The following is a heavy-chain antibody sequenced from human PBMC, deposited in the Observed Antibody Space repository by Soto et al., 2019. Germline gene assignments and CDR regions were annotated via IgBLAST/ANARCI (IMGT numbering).Heavy chain of an antibody. J-gene: IGHJ6*02. V-gene: IGHV3-21*01. CDR1: GFTFSTYT. Sequence: RLSCAASGFTFSTYTINWVRQAPGKGLEWVSSISRTSTYIYYADSVKGRFTISRDNAKNSLYLQMNSLRVEDTAVYYCARVSGENDFWSGYYGNYYDMDVWGQGTTVTVSS. D-gene: IGHD3-3*01. CDR3: ARVSGENDFWSGYYGNYYDMDV. CDR2: ISRTSTYI.